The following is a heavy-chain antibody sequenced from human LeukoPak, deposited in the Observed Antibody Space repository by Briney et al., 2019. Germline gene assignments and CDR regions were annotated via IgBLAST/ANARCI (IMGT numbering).Heavy chain of an antibody. CDR1: GYSFTSYW. D-gene: IGHD6-13*01. V-gene: IGHV5-51*01. CDR3: ARRRYPSTNPSIAAAYFDY. J-gene: IGHJ4*02. CDR2: IYLGDSDT. Sequence: GESLKISCKGSGYSFTSYWIGWVRQMPGKGREWMGIIYLGDSDTRYSPSFQGQVTISADKSISTAYLQWSSLKASDTAMYYCARRRYPSTNPSIAAAYFDYWGQGTLVTVSS.